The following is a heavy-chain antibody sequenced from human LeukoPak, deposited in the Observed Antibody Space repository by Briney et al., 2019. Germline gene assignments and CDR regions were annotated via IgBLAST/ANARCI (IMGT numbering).Heavy chain of an antibody. D-gene: IGHD3-22*01. Sequence: SETLSLTCAVYGGSFSGYYWSWIRQPPGKGLEWIGEINLSGSTNYNPSLKSRVTISVDTSKNQFSLKLSSVTAADTAVYYCARGQSYYDSSGLSQAFDYWGQGTLVTVSS. CDR1: GGSFSGYY. V-gene: IGHV4-34*01. J-gene: IGHJ4*02. CDR2: INLSGST. CDR3: ARGQSYYDSSGLSQAFDY.